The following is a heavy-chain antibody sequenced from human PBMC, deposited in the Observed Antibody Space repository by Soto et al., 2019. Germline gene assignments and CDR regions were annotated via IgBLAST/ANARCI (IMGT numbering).Heavy chain of an antibody. CDR2: IWHDGSDK. D-gene: IGHD3-16*01. J-gene: IGHJ4*02. Sequence: QVQLVESGGGVVQPGTSLRLSCAASGFTFSSFGMHWVRQAPGKGLEWVAIIWHDGSDKDYADSVKGRFTISRDNSKNTLYLQMSSRRADDTAVYYCARDRDMLWGQGTLVTVSS. CDR3: ARDRDML. V-gene: IGHV3-33*01. CDR1: GFTFSSFG.